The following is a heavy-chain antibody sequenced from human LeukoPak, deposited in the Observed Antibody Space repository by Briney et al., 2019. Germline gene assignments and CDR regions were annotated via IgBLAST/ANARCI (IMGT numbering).Heavy chain of an antibody. CDR2: ISGSGGST. Sequence: GGSLRLSCAASGFIFSRYAMSWVRQAPGKGLEWVSVISGSGGSTYYADSVKGRFTISRDNSKNTLYLQMNSLRAEDTAVYYSAKDQNYDILTGYYNFLGYWGQGTLVTVSS. CDR1: GFIFSRYA. V-gene: IGHV3-23*01. CDR3: AKDQNYDILTGYYNFLGY. D-gene: IGHD3-9*01. J-gene: IGHJ4*02.